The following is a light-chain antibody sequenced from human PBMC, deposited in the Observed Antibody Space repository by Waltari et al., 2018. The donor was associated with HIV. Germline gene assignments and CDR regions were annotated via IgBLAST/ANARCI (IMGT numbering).Light chain of an antibody. V-gene: IGLV2-23*02. J-gene: IGLJ3*02. CDR2: EVS. Sequence: QSALTQPASVSGSPGQSITISCTGTSSDVGSYNLFSWYQQHPGKAPKLMIYEVSKRPSGVSNRCSGSKSGNTASLTISGLQAEDEADYYCCSYAGSSTWVFGGGTKLTVL. CDR1: SSDVGSYNL. CDR3: CSYAGSSTWV.